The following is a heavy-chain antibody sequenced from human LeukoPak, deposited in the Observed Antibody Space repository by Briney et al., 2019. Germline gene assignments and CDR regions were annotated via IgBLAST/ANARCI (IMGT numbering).Heavy chain of an antibody. CDR1: GGSISSYY. V-gene: IGHV4-59*01. Sequence: PLETLSLTCTVSGGSISSYYWSWIRQPPGKGLEWIGYIYYSGSTNYNPSLKSRVTISVDTSKNQFSLKLSSVTAADTAVYYCARVLDWYNWFDPWGQGTLVTVSS. CDR2: IYYSGST. D-gene: IGHD3/OR15-3a*01. J-gene: IGHJ5*02. CDR3: ARVLDWYNWFDP.